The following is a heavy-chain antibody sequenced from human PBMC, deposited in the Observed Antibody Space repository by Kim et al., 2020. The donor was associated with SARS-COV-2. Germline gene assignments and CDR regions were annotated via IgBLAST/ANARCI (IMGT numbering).Heavy chain of an antibody. Sequence: GGSFSGYYGSWIRQPPGKGLEWIGEINHSGSTNYNPSLKSRVTISVDTSKNQFSLKLSSVTAADTAVYYCARCPRIVVDLYYFDYWGQGTLAT. J-gene: IGHJ4*02. CDR3: ARCPRIVVDLYYFDY. D-gene: IGHD3-22*01. CDR1: GGSFSGYY. V-gene: IGHV4-34*01. CDR2: INHSGST.